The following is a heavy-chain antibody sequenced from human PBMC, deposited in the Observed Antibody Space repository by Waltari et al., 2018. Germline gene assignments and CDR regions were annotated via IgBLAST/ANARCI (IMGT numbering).Heavy chain of an antibody. CDR3: ARGPDLAICRSGSCQFDY. J-gene: IGHJ4*02. Sequence: EVQLVESGGGFVQPGGSLKLSCEASGFSFSDSSMHWVRQTSGKGLEWLGRIRSKSDSYLTTHAASVRGRFTISRDDSKNTAYLQMNSLKIDDTAVYFCARGPDLAICRSGSCQFDYWGQGTLVTVSS. D-gene: IGHD2-15*01. CDR1: GFSFSDSS. V-gene: IGHV3-73*01. CDR2: IRSKSDSYLT.